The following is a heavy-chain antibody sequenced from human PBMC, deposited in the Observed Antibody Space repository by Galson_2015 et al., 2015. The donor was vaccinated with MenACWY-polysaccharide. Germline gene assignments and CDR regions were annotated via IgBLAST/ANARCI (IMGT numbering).Heavy chain of an antibody. V-gene: IGHV3-7*01. Sequence: SLRLSCAASGFTFSNFWMSWVRQAPGKELEWVASIKQDGSEKYLVDSVKGRFTISRDNAENSLFLRMNSLRAEGTAVYYCARERWVRGVFFDQWGQGTLVTVSS. J-gene: IGHJ4*02. D-gene: IGHD3-10*01. CDR1: GFTFSNFW. CDR3: ARERWVRGVFFDQ. CDR2: IKQDGSEK.